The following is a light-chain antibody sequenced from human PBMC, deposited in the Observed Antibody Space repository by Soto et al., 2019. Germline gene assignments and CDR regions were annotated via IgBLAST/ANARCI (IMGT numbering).Light chain of an antibody. Sequence: QSVLTQPPSASGSTGQSVTISCTGTSRDVGGYNYVSWYQQHPGKAPKLIISEVSKRPSGVPDRFSGSKSGNTASLSVSGLQADDEADYYCSSYAGSKNLVFGGGTKLTVL. CDR3: SSYAGSKNLV. V-gene: IGLV2-8*01. CDR1: SRDVGGYNY. CDR2: EVS. J-gene: IGLJ3*02.